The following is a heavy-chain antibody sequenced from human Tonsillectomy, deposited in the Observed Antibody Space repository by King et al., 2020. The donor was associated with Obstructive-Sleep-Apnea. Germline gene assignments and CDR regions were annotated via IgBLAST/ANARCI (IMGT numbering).Heavy chain of an antibody. Sequence: QLQESGPGLVKPSETLSPTCAVSGGSISSINWWGGVRQPPGKGLGWIGGIYQSGRANYNPSLKSRVTISVDKSKNQFSLKLNSVTAADTAVYYCARDGGAAAGAFDYWGQGTLVTVSS. CDR2: IYQSGRA. CDR3: ARDGGAAAGAFDY. CDR1: GGSISSINW. V-gene: IGHV4-4*02. D-gene: IGHD6-25*01. J-gene: IGHJ4*02.